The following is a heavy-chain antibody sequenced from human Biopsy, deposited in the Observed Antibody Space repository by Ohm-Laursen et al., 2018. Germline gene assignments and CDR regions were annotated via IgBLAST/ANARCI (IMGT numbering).Heavy chain of an antibody. Sequence: SQTLSLTCTVSGVSITAYYWSWIRQPPGKGLECIGNIHHSGSTNYNPSLKSRLTISVDTSKNQFSLKLSSVTAADTAVYHCARMDCSGGSCHYYSYGMDVWGQGTTVIVSS. CDR2: IHHSGST. CDR1: GVSITAYY. D-gene: IGHD2-15*01. J-gene: IGHJ6*02. CDR3: ARMDCSGGSCHYYSYGMDV. V-gene: IGHV4-4*09.